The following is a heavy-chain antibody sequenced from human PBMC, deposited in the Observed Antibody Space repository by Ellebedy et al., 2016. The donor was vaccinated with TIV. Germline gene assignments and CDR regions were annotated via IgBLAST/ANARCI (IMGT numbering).Heavy chain of an antibody. CDR1: GGSISSYY. CDR3: ARRGGYSYGYDDYFDY. Sequence: MPSETLSLTCTVSGGSISSYYWSWIRQPPGKGLEWIGYIYYSGSTNYNPSLKSRVTISVDTSKNQFSLKLSSVTAADTAVYYCARRGGYSYGYDDYFDYWGQGTLVTVSS. V-gene: IGHV4-59*08. D-gene: IGHD5-18*01. CDR2: IYYSGST. J-gene: IGHJ4*02.